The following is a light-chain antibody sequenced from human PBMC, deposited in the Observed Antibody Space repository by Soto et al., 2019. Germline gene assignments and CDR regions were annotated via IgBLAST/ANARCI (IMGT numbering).Light chain of an antibody. J-gene: IGLJ3*02. CDR3: CSYRDSYIWV. CDR1: RSDVGGYNY. V-gene: IGLV2-11*01. Sequence: QSALTQPRSVSGSPGQSVTISCTGTRSDVGGYNYVSWYQQHPGKAPKVMIYDVNKRPSGVPDRFSGSKSGNTASLTISGLQAEDEADYYCCSYRDSYIWVFGGGTKVTVL. CDR2: DVN.